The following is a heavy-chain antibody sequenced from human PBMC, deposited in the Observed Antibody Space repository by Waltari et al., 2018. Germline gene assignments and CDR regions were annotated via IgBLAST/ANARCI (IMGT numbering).Heavy chain of an antibody. CDR2: INHSGST. CDR1: GGSFSGYY. CDR3: ARDAGHVGDGYNLGY. V-gene: IGHV4-34*01. J-gene: IGHJ4*02. D-gene: IGHD5-12*01. Sequence: QVQLQQWGAGLLKPSETLSLTCAVSGGSFSGYYLSWSRQPPGKGLEWFGEINHSGSTNYNPSLKSRVTISVDRSKNQFSLKLSSVTAADTAVYYCARDAGHVGDGYNLGYWGQGTLVTVSS.